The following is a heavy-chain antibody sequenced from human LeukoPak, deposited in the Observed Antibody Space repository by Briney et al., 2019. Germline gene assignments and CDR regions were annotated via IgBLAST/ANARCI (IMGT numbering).Heavy chain of an antibody. CDR3: ARDGPRLEAFDI. V-gene: IGHV1-3*01. CDR2: INAGNGNT. J-gene: IGHJ3*02. Sequence: ASVTVSCKPSGYTFTSYAMHWVRQAPAQRLEWMGWINAGNGNTKYSQKFQGRVTITRDTSASTAYMELSSLRSEDTAVYYCARDGPRLEAFDIWGQGTMVTVSS. CDR1: GYTFTSYA.